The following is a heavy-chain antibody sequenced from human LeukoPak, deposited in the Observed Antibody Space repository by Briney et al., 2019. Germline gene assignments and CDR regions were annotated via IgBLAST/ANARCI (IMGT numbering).Heavy chain of an antibody. CDR2: INGDGSST. CDR1: GFTFSSYW. CDR3: ARRGLVPAFDI. V-gene: IGHV3-74*01. Sequence: GSLRLSCAASGFTFSSYWMHWVRQAPGKGLVWVSRINGDGSSTTYADAVKGRFTVSRDNAKNTLYLQMSSLRAEDTAVYYCARRGLVPAFDIWGQGTMVTVAS. J-gene: IGHJ3*02. D-gene: IGHD2-2*01.